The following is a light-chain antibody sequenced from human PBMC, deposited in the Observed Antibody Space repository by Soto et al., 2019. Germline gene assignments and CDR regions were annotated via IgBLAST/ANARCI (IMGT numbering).Light chain of an antibody. Sequence: EIVMTQSPATLSVSPGERATLSCRASQSVSSSLAWYQQKPGQAPRLLIYGASTRATGFAARFSGSGSGTEFTLTISSLQSEDFAVYHCQQYKNWPLTFGQGTKV. J-gene: IGKJ1*01. CDR1: QSVSSS. CDR2: GAS. V-gene: IGKV3-15*01. CDR3: QQYKNWPLT.